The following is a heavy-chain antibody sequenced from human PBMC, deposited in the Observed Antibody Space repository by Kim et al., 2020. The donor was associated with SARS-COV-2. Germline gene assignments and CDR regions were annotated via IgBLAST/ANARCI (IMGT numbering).Heavy chain of an antibody. CDR3: ARQTVAAGTLTFYFDY. J-gene: IGHJ4*02. CDR1: GYTFTSYY. V-gene: IGHV1-46*01. Sequence: ASVKVSCKASGYTFTSYYMHWVRQAPGQGLEWMGIINPSGGSTSYAQKFQGRVTMTRDTSTSTVYMELSSLRSEDTAVYYCARQTVAAGTLTFYFDYWGQGTLVTVSS. D-gene: IGHD6-13*01. CDR2: INPSGGST.